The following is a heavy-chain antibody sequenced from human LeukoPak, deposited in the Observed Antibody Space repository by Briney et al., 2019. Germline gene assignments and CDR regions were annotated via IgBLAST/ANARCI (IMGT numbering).Heavy chain of an antibody. Sequence: GGSLRLSCAASGFTFSTYAMNWVRQAPGKGLEWVSTITASGGSTYYADSVKGRFTISRDNSKNTLYLQMNSLRAEDTAVYYCAKSSAWYPYFYYWGQGTLVTVSS. CDR1: GFTFSTYA. V-gene: IGHV3-23*01. J-gene: IGHJ4*02. D-gene: IGHD6-19*01. CDR2: ITASGGST. CDR3: AKSSAWYPYFYY.